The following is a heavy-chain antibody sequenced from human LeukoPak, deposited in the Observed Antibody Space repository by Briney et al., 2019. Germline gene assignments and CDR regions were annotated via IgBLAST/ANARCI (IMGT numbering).Heavy chain of an antibody. CDR3: ARGAGYDAFDI. D-gene: IGHD5-12*01. V-gene: IGHV3-66*01. Sequence: GSLRLSCAASGFTVSSNYMSWVRQAPGKGLEWVSVIYSGGSTYYADSVKGRFTISSDNSKNTLYLQMNSLRAEDTAVYYCARGAGYDAFDIWGQGTMVTVSS. J-gene: IGHJ3*02. CDR2: IYSGGST. CDR1: GFTVSSNY.